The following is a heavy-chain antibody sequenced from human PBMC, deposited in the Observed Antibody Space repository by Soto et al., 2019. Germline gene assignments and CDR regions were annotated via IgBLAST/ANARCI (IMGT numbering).Heavy chain of an antibody. CDR3: ARDYKGLN. J-gene: IGHJ4*02. D-gene: IGHD1-1*01. Sequence: EVQLVESGGCLVKPGGSLRLSCAASGFTFSSYSMNWVRQAPGKGLEWVSSISSSSSYKYYADSVKGRFTISRDNAKNSLYLQMNSLRAEDTAVYYCARDYKGLNWGQGTLVTVSS. V-gene: IGHV3-21*01. CDR2: ISSSSSYK. CDR1: GFTFSSYS.